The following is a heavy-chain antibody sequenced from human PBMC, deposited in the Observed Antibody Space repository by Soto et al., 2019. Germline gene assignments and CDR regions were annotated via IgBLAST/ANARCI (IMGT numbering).Heavy chain of an antibody. CDR2: INHRGST. Sequence: QVQLPQWGAGLLKPSETLSLTCAVYGGSFSGYYWSWIRQSPEKGLEWIREINHRGSTKYNPSLKSRVSISVDTSKNQFSLKLTSVTAADTAIYYCARVDDYWGQGTLVTVSS. J-gene: IGHJ4*02. CDR1: GGSFSGYY. V-gene: IGHV4-34*01. CDR3: ARVDDY.